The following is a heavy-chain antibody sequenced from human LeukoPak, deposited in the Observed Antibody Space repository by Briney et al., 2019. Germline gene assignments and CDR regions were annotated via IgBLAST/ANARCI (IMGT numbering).Heavy chain of an antibody. CDR2: IYTSGST. CDR1: GGPNSSYY. CDR3: ARDWDSSGWYDY. V-gene: IGHV4-4*07. Sequence: SDTLSLARTVSGGPNSSYYWSWIRQPAGKGLEWIGRIYTSGSTNYNPSLKSRVTMSVDTSKNQFSLKLSSVTAADTAVYYCARDWDSSGWYDYWGQGTLVTVSS. J-gene: IGHJ4*02. D-gene: IGHD6-19*01.